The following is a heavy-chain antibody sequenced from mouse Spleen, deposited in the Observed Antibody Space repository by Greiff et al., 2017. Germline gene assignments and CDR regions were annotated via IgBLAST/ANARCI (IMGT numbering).Heavy chain of an antibody. Sequence: EVQLQQSGPGLVKPSQSLSLTCSVTGYSITSGYYWNWIRQFPGNKLEWMGYISYDGSNNYNPSLKNRVSITRDTSKNQFFLKLNSVTTEDTATYYCARGDGTFWYFDVWGAGTTVTVSS. V-gene: IGHV3-6*01. CDR2: ISYDGSN. J-gene: IGHJ1*01. CDR1: GYSITSGYY. D-gene: IGHD3-3*01. CDR3: ARGDGTFWYFDV.